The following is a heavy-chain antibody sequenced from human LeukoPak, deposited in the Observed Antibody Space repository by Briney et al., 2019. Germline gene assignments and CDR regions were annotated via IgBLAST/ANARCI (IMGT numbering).Heavy chain of an antibody. CDR3: ARALNPLPGTYYFDY. CDR2: IYISGST. CDR1: GASINSHY. J-gene: IGHJ4*02. V-gene: IGHV4-4*07. Sequence: SETLSLTCTVSGASINSHYWSWIRQPAGKGLEWIGRIYISGSTNYNSYLQSRVTMSVDTSKNQFSLKLTSVTAADTAVYYCARALNPLPGTYYFDYWGQGTLVIVSS. D-gene: IGHD2-15*01.